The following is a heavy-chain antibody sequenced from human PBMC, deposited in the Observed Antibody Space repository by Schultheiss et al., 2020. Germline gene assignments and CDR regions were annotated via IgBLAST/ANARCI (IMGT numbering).Heavy chain of an antibody. Sequence: GSVKVSCKASGYTFTSYGISWVRQAPGQGLEWMGWISAYNGNTNYAQKLQGRVTLTTDTSTSTAYMELRSLRSDDTAVYYCARDGYSYGERAFDIWGQGTMVTVSS. J-gene: IGHJ3*02. CDR1: GYTFTSYG. D-gene: IGHD5-18*01. V-gene: IGHV1-18*01. CDR2: ISAYNGNT. CDR3: ARDGYSYGERAFDI.